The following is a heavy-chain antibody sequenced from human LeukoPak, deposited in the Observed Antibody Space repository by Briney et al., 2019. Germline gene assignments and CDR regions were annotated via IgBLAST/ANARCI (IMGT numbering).Heavy chain of an antibody. D-gene: IGHD4-17*01. CDR1: GGTFSSYA. Sequence: GASVTVSCKASGGTFSSYAISWVRQAPGQGLEWMGGIIPIFGTANYAQKFQGRVTITADKSTSTAYIELSSLRSEDTAVCYCARGNYGDYFGYWGQGTLVTVSS. CDR2: IIPIFGTA. V-gene: IGHV1-69*06. J-gene: IGHJ4*02. CDR3: ARGNYGDYFGY.